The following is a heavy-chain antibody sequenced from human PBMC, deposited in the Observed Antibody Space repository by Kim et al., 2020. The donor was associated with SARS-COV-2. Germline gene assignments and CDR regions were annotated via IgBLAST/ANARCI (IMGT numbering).Heavy chain of an antibody. CDR1: GGSFSGYY. V-gene: IGHV4-34*01. D-gene: IGHD6-19*01. CDR3: ASLGYSSAELFRGVDY. Sequence: SETLSLTCAVYGGSFSGYYWSWIRQPPGKGLEWIGEINHSGSTNYNPSLKSRVTISVDTSKNQFSLKLSSVTAADTAVYYCASLGYSSAELFRGVDYWGQGTLVTVSS. CDR2: INHSGST. J-gene: IGHJ4*02.